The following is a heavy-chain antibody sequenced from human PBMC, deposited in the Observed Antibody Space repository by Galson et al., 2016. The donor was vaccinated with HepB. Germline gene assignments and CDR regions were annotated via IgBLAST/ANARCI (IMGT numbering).Heavy chain of an antibody. D-gene: IGHD3-16*01. CDR3: AKAGYHGADAYYYYFDY. CDR1: GFTFSSYG. J-gene: IGHJ4*02. CDR2: TAYGGSNK. V-gene: IGHV3-30*18. Sequence: SLRLSCAASGFTFSSYGMHWVRQAPGTGLEWVAVTAYGGSNKYYADSVKGRFTISRDNSKNTLYLQMNSLRPEDTAVYFCAKAGYHGADAYYYYFDYWGQGTLVTVSS.